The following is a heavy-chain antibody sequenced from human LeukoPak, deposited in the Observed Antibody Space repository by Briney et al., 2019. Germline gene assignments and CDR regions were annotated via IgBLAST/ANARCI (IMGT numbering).Heavy chain of an antibody. V-gene: IGHV3-74*01. J-gene: IGHJ4*02. CDR2: INIDGSSG. Sequence: PGGSLRLSCAASGFTFRSYWMHWVRQAPGKGLVWVSRINIDGSSGSYADSVEGRFTISRDNAKNTVYLQMNSLRAEDTAVYYCTREVSGGLYFDYGGQGTLVTVSS. CDR3: TREVSGGLYFDY. CDR1: GFTFRSYW. D-gene: IGHD1-26*01.